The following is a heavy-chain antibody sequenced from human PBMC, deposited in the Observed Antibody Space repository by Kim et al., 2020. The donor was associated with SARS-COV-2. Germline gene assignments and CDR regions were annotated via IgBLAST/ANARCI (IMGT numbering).Heavy chain of an antibody. D-gene: IGHD3-10*01. J-gene: IGHJ3*02. Sequence: ASVKVSCKASGYTFTSYYMHWVRQAPGQGLEWMGIINPSGGSTSYAQKFQGRVTMTRDTSTSTVYMELSSLRSEDTAVYYCARDFCPLLVRALDAFDIWGQGTMFTVSS. V-gene: IGHV1-46*01. CDR3: ARDFCPLLVRALDAFDI. CDR1: GYTFTSYY. CDR2: INPSGGST.